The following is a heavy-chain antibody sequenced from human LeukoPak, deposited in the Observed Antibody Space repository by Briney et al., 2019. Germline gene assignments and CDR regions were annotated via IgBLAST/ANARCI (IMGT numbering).Heavy chain of an antibody. CDR3: ARRGEGGDYVNGAFDI. CDR2: IYPGDSDP. D-gene: IGHD4-17*01. J-gene: IGHJ3*02. V-gene: IGHV5-51*01. CDR1: GYTFTSYW. Sequence: GEPLKISCKGFGYTFTSYWICWLLQMPGKGLEWIGIIYPGDSDPRYSPSFQGQVTISADKSISTAYLPWSSLKASDTAMYYCARRGEGGDYVNGAFDIWGQGTMVTVSS.